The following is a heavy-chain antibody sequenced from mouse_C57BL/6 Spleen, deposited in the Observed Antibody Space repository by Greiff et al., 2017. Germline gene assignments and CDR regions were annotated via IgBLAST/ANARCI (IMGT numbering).Heavy chain of an antibody. CDR1: GYTFTSYW. CDR2: IYPSDSET. Sequence: QLQQPGAELVRPGSSVKLSCKASGYTFTSYWMDWVKQRPGQGLEWIGNIYPSDSETHYNQKFKDKATLTVDKSASTAYMQLSSLTSEDSAVYYCGRTYSNYGGRAMDYWGQGTSVTVSS. J-gene: IGHJ4*01. CDR3: GRTYSNYGGRAMDY. V-gene: IGHV1-61*01. D-gene: IGHD2-5*01.